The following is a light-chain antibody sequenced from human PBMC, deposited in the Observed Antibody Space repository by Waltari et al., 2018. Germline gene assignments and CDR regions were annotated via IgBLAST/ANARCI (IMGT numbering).Light chain of an antibody. Sequence: NFMLTQPHSVSESPGKTVTISCTRSSGSIASNYVQWYQQRPGSAPTTVIYEDNQRPSGVPERFSGSIDSSSNSASLTISRLKTEDEADYYCQSYDSSNQVFGGGTKLTV. J-gene: IGLJ2*01. V-gene: IGLV6-57*03. CDR3: QSYDSSNQV. CDR1: SGSIASNY. CDR2: EDN.